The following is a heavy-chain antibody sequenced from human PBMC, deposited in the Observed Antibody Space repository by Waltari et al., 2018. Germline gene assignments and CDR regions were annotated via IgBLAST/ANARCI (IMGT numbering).Heavy chain of an antibody. CDR3: AKDRYTSTWGSGTGDS. V-gene: IGHV1-2*02. D-gene: IGHD2-2*02. CDR1: GYPFAGHS. J-gene: IGHJ4*02. Sequence: QVQLVQSGTEVKKPGASVKVSCKASGYPFAGHSIPWVRQAPGQGLEWMGWINPKSGETSYALKLQGRVTLTTDTATTTAFMELSDLTSDDTAIYYCAKDRYTSTWGSGTGDSWGQGTLVTVSS. CDR2: INPKSGET.